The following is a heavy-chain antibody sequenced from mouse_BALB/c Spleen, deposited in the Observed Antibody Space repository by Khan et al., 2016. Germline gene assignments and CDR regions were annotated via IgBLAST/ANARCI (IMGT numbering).Heavy chain of an antibody. CDR2: INPYNGGT. J-gene: IGHJ3*01. CDR1: GYSFTGYY. CDR3: ARSDY. V-gene: IGHV1-37*01. Sequence: VQLQQSGPELVKPGASVKISCKASGYSFTGYYMHWVKQSHVKSLEWIGRINPYNGGTLYNQNFKDKASLTVEKSSSIAYMELNSLTSEDSAVXYDARSDYWGQGTLVTVSS.